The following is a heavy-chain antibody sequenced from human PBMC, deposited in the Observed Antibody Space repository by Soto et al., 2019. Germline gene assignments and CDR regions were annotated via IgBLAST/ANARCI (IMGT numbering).Heavy chain of an antibody. D-gene: IGHD4-17*01. J-gene: IGHJ4*02. Sequence: QVQLRESGPGLVKPSQTLSLTCTVSGGSISNDNYYWTWIRQHPGKGLEWIGYSYYSGSTYYNPSLKIRFRISVDTSKNQFSLKLSSVTAADTAVYYCVATTVTTISLDYWGQGPLVTVSS. CDR2: SYYSGST. CDR1: GGSISNDNYY. CDR3: VATTVTTISLDY. V-gene: IGHV4-31*03.